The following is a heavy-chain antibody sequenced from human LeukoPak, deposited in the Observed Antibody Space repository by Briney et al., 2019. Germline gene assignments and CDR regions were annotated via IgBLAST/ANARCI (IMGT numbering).Heavy chain of an antibody. CDR2: ISNSGGRT. Sequence: PGGSLRLSCAASGFPFNSYAMTWVRQAPGKGLEWISSISNSGGRTYYGDSVKGRFIISRDNSKNTVYLQMNNLRVDDTARYYCTSSAGDDEDLRAYVPLKYAYWGQGTRVAVSS. CDR3: TSSAGDDEDLRAYVPLKYAY. CDR1: GFPFNSYA. J-gene: IGHJ4*02. D-gene: IGHD3-16*01. V-gene: IGHV3-23*01.